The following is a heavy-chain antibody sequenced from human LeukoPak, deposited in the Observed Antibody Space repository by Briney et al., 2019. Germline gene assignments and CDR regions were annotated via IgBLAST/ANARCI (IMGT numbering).Heavy chain of an antibody. J-gene: IGHJ4*02. CDR3: ARINYDYVWGSYGYFDY. CDR2: IYYSGST. D-gene: IGHD3-16*01. V-gene: IGHV4-61*01. CDR1: GGSVSSGSYY. Sequence: SETLPLTCTVSGGSVSSGSYYWSWIRQPPGKGLEWIGYIYYSGSTNYNPSLKSRVTISVDTSKNQFSLKLSSVTAADTAVYYCARINYDYVWGSYGYFDYWGQGTLVTVSS.